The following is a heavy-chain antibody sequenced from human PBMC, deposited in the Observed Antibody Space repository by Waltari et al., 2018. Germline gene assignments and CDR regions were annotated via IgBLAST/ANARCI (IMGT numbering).Heavy chain of an antibody. V-gene: IGHV4-34*01. CDR1: GGSFSGYY. Sequence: QVQLQQWGAGLLKPSETLSPTCAVYGGSFSGYYWSWIRQPPGKGLEWIGEINHSGSTNYNPSLKSRVTISVDTSKNQFSLKLSSVTAADTAVYYCARGLRYSSSWYGFDYWGQGTLVTVSS. D-gene: IGHD6-13*01. CDR2: INHSGST. CDR3: ARGLRYSSSWYGFDY. J-gene: IGHJ4*02.